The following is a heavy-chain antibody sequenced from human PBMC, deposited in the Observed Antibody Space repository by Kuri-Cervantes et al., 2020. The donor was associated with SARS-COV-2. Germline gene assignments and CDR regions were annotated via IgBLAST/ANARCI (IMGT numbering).Heavy chain of an antibody. V-gene: IGHV3-23*01. CDR1: GFTFSSYA. D-gene: IGHD3-3*01. CDR3: ARGLKTIFGVVIANFDY. CDR2: ISGSGGST. J-gene: IGHJ4*02. Sequence: GGSLRLSCAASGFTFSSYAMSWVRQALGKGLEWVSAISGSGGSTYYADSVKGRFTISRDNSKNTLYLQMNSLRAEDTAVYYCARGLKTIFGVVIANFDYWGQGTLVTVSS.